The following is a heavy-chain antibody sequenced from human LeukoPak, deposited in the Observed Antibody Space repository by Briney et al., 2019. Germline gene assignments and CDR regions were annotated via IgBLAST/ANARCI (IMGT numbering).Heavy chain of an antibody. D-gene: IGHD4-17*01. CDR1: GFTFSEHY. J-gene: IGHJ4*02. CDR2: IRKKVNSYST. CDR3: ARGDDYGAHFDC. Sequence: PGGSLRLSCAASGFTFSEHYMEWVRQTPGKGLEWVGRIRKKVNSYSTDYAASVKGRFTISRDDSKNSLYLQMSSLKIEDSAMYYCARGDDYGAHFDCWGQGTLVTVSS. V-gene: IGHV3-72*01.